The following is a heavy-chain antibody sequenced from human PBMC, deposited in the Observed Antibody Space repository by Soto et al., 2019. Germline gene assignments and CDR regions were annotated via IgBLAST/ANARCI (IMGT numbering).Heavy chain of an antibody. Sequence: SETLSLTCTVSGGSISSYYWSWIRQPPGKGLEWIGYIYYSGSTNYNPSLKSRVTISVDTSKNQFSLKLDSVTAADTAVYYCARLGGYYQAFDQWGQGSLVTVSS. CDR3: ARLGGYYQAFDQ. J-gene: IGHJ4*02. CDR2: IYYSGST. D-gene: IGHD3-22*01. CDR1: GGSISSYY. V-gene: IGHV4-59*08.